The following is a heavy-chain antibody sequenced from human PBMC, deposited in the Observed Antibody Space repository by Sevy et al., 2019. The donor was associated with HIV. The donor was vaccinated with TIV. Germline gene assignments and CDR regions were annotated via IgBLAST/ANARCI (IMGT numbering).Heavy chain of an antibody. J-gene: IGHJ6*03. Sequence: SETLSLTCAVYGGSFSGYYWSWIHQPPGKGLEWIGEINHSGSTNYNPSLKSRVTISVDTSKNQFSLKLSSVTAADTAVYYCARERLAVAGKGYYYYYYYMDVWGKGTTVTVSS. D-gene: IGHD6-19*01. V-gene: IGHV4-34*01. CDR3: ARERLAVAGKGYYYYYYYMDV. CDR2: INHSGST. CDR1: GGSFSGYY.